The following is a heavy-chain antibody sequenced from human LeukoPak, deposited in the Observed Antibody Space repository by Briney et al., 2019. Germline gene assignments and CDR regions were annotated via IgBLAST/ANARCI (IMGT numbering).Heavy chain of an antibody. D-gene: IGHD2-15*01. CDR1: GFTFSSYG. CDR2: ISYDGSNK. CDR3: AKSGPGTVVVDAFDI. V-gene: IGHV3-30*18. J-gene: IGHJ3*02. Sequence: PGGSLRLSCAASGFTFSSYGMHWVRQAPGKGLEWVAVISYDGSNKYYADSVKGRFTISRDNSKNTLYLQMNSLRAEDTAVYYCAKSGPGTVVVDAFDIWGQGTMVTVSS.